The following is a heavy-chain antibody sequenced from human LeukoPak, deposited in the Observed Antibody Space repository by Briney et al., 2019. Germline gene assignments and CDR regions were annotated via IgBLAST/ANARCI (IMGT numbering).Heavy chain of an antibody. CDR2: ISAYNGNT. Sequence: ASVNVSCKASGYTFTSYGISWVRQAPGQGLEWMGWISAYNGNTNYAQKLQGRVTMTTDTSTSTAYMELRSLRSDDTAVYYCARDGNDFWSGPPDYWGQGTLVTVSS. CDR3: ARDGNDFWSGPPDY. J-gene: IGHJ4*02. CDR1: GYTFTSYG. D-gene: IGHD3-3*01. V-gene: IGHV1-18*01.